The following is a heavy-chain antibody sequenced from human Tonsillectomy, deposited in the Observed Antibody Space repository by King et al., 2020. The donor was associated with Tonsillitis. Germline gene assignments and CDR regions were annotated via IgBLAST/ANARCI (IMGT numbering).Heavy chain of an antibody. V-gene: IGHV3-21*01. CDR1: GFTFSTYS. CDR2: ISDSSRYI. Sequence: QLVESGGGLVKPGGSLRLSCAASGFTFSTYSFNWVRQAPGKGLEWVSSISDSSRYIFYADSVKGRFTISRDNAKNSLYLQMNSLRAEDTAVYYCVRVAYYYDNSGYPFDYWGQGTLVTVSS. D-gene: IGHD3-22*01. CDR3: VRVAYYYDNSGYPFDY. J-gene: IGHJ4*02.